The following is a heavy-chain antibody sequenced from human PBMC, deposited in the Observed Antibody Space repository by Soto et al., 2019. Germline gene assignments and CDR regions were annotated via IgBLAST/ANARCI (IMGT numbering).Heavy chain of an antibody. D-gene: IGHD2-15*01. V-gene: IGHV3-30-3*01. CDR3: AGDAWYCSGGSCYSGGAFDI. CDR2: ISYDGSNK. J-gene: IGHJ3*02. Sequence: GGSLRLSCAASGFTFSSYAMHWVRQAPGKGLEWVAVISYDGSNKYYADSVKGRFTISRDNSKNTLYLQMNSLRAEDTAVYYCAGDAWYCSGGSCYSGGAFDIWGQGTMVTVSS. CDR1: GFTFSSYA.